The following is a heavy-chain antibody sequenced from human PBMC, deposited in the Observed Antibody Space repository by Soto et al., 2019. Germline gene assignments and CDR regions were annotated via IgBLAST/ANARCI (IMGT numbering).Heavy chain of an antibody. J-gene: IGHJ3*02. V-gene: IGHV3-23*01. CDR3: AKGTYRDYVYWDHAFDI. CDR1: GFTFSSYA. CDR2: ISGSGSRT. D-gene: IGHD4-17*01. Sequence: QPGGSLRLSCAASGFTFSSYAMSWVRQAPGKGLEWVSAISGSGSRTYYADSVKGRFTFSRDNSKKTLYLQMNSLRAEDTAVYFCAKGTYRDYVYWDHAFDIWGQGTMVTVSS.